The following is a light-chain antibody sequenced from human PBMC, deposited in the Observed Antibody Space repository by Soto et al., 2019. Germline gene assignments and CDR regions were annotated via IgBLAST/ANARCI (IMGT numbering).Light chain of an antibody. J-gene: IGKJ1*01. CDR2: GAS. V-gene: IGKV3-20*01. Sequence: EIVLTQSPGTLSLSPGERATLSCRASHTISSSYLAWYQQKPGQASRLLMYGASSRATGIPDRFSGSGSGTDFTLTISRLEPEDFAVYYCQQYGSSPRTFGQGTKVDIK. CDR3: QQYGSSPRT. CDR1: HTISSSY.